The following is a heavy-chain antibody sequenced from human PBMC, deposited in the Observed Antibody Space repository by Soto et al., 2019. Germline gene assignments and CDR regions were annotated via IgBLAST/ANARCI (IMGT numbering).Heavy chain of an antibody. V-gene: IGHV3-7*01. CDR1: VFSYSSYA. Sequence: GSLILSRAASVFSYSSYAFSSLRQASEKGLEWVANIKQDGSEKYYVESVKGRFTISRDNAKNSLYLQMNSLRAEDTAVYYCARDRYIVATGGYYFDYWGQGTLVTVYS. J-gene: IGHJ4*02. D-gene: IGHD5-12*01. CDR3: ARDRYIVATGGYYFDY. CDR2: IKQDGSEK.